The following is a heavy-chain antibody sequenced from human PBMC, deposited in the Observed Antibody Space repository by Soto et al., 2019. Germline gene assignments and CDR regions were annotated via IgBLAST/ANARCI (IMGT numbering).Heavy chain of an antibody. CDR2: ILPIFGIE. CDR1: GGTFSSYT. V-gene: IGHV1-69*02. J-gene: IGHJ4*02. CDR3: ARNLGPALYN. D-gene: IGHD2-2*02. Sequence: SAKVSCKASGGTFSSYTISWLRHATGQGLEWMGRILPIFGIENYEQKLKGRVTINAEKSKSTEYMEMSSMRSEDTAVYYCARNLGPALYNWGQGTLVTVSS.